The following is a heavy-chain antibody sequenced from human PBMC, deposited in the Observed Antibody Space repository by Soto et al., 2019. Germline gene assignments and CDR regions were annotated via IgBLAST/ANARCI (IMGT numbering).Heavy chain of an antibody. Sequence: SGGSLRLSCAASGFTFSTNAMNWVRQAPGKGLELFSNIGGSGRNTYYAESVKGRFTISRDNLKSTVHLQMNSLRAEDTAVYYCVKDVGYIGTYWGQGPLVTVSS. J-gene: IGHJ4*01. V-gene: IGHV3-23*01. CDR3: VKDVGYIGTY. CDR2: IGGSGRNT. CDR1: GFTFSTNA. D-gene: IGHD1-26*01.